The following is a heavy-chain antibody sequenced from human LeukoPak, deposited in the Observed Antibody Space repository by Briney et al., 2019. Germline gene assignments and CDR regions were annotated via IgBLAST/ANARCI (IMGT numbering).Heavy chain of an antibody. D-gene: IGHD2-15*01. CDR2: INPNSGGT. J-gene: IGHJ4*02. Sequence: ASVKVSCKASGYTFTGYYMHWVRQAPGQGLEWMGWINPNSGGTNYAQKFQGWVTMTRDTSISTAYMELSRLRSDDTAVYYCARDPAAAYCSGGSCYLLDYWGQGTLVTVSS. CDR3: ARDPAAAYCSGGSCYLLDY. V-gene: IGHV1-2*04. CDR1: GYTFTGYY.